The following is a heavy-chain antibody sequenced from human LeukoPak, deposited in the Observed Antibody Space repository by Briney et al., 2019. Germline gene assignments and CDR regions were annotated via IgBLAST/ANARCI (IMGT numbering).Heavy chain of an antibody. V-gene: IGHV6-1*01. D-gene: IGHD6-25*01. CDR3: ARAMRIAAAGTFYFDY. CDR1: GDSVSSNSAA. Sequence: SQTLSLTCAISGDSVSSNSAAWNWIRQSPSRGLEWLGRTYYRSKWYNDYAVSVKSRITINPDTSKNQFSLQLNSVTPEDTAVYYCARAMRIAAAGTFYFDYWGQGTLVTVSP. J-gene: IGHJ4*02. CDR2: TYYRSKWYN.